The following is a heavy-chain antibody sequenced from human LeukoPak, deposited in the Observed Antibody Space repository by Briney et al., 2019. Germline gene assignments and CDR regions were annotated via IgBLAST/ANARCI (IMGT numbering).Heavy chain of an antibody. CDR1: GYTFTSYY. CDR3: ARGTYYDFWSGYWGSSTIDY. D-gene: IGHD3-3*01. V-gene: IGHV1-46*03. J-gene: IGHJ4*02. CDR2: INPSGGST. Sequence: ASVKVSCKASGYTFTSYYMHRVRQAPGQGLEWMGVINPSGGSTTYAQKFQGRVTVTRDTSTSTVYMELSSLRAEDTAVYYCARGTYYDFWSGYWGSSTIDYWGQGTLVTVSS.